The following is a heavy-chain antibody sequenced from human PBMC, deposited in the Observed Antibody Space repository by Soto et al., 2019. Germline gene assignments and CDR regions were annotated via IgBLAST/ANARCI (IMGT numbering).Heavy chain of an antibody. D-gene: IGHD6-19*01. CDR1: GYSFTIYW. CDR3: ARSEQWLDFEY. CDR2: IYPGDSDT. Sequence: GESLKISCQGSGYSFTIYWIGWVRQMPGKGLEWMWIIYPGDSDTRYSPSFQGQVTISADKAISTAYLQWSSLKASDTAMYYCARSEQWLDFEYRGQGTLVPVSS. V-gene: IGHV5-51*01. J-gene: IGHJ4*02.